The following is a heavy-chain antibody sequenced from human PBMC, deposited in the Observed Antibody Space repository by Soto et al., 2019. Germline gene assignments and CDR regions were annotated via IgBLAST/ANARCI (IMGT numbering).Heavy chain of an antibody. CDR1: GYSINRAYY. J-gene: IGHJ5*01. CDR3: AADIAIAWFYS. CDR2: VYHSGNT. V-gene: IGHV4-38-2*01. Sequence: SETLSLTCSMSGYSINRAYYWGWIRQPPGKRLEWIGTVYHSGNTYYNPSLKSRVTTSLDTSKQQFSLSLRSVTAADTAVYYCAADIAIAWFYSWGQGTLVTVSS.